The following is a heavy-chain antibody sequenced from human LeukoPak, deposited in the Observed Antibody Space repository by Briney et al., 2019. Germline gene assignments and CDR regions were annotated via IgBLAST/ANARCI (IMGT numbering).Heavy chain of an antibody. Sequence: GSLRLSCAASGFTFSSYAMSWVRQAPGKGLEWVSAISGSGGSTYYADSVKGRFTISRDNSKNTLYLQMNSLRAEDTAVYYCARDRVLPGVGSGFDYWGQGTLVTVSS. CDR3: ARDRVLPGVGSGFDY. V-gene: IGHV3-23*01. D-gene: IGHD3-10*01. CDR2: ISGSGGST. J-gene: IGHJ4*02. CDR1: GFTFSSYA.